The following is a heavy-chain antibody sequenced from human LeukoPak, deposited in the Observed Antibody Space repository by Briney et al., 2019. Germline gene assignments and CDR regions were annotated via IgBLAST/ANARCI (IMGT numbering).Heavy chain of an antibody. D-gene: IGHD3-22*01. CDR2: INPRGGST. CDR3: ARGAMIGAQDY. V-gene: IGHV1-46*01. CDR1: GYTFTSYY. Sequence: ASVKVSCKASGYTFTSYYMHWVRQAPGQGLEWMGIINPRGGSTSYAQKFQGRVTMTRDMSTSTVYMELSSLRSEDTAVYYCARGAMIGAQDYWGQGTLVTVSS. J-gene: IGHJ4*02.